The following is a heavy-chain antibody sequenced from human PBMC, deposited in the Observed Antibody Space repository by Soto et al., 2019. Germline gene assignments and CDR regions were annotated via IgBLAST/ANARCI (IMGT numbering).Heavy chain of an antibody. Sequence: KPSETLSLTCTVSGGSISSVGYYWSWIRQHPGKGVELIGDIYYSGSNYYKPSLKSRVKIYVDTSKNQFSMKLSSVTAADTAVYSCARALRIAASGKELDXWGQRTLVTVSX. D-gene: IGHD6-13*01. CDR3: ARALRIAASGKELDX. J-gene: IGHJ5*02. V-gene: IGHV4-31*03. CDR2: IYYSGSN. CDR1: GGSISSVGYY.